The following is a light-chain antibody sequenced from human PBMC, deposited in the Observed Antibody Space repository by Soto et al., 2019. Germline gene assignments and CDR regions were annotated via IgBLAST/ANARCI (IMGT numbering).Light chain of an antibody. CDR1: QGISNW. CDR3: QQYSSYPT. V-gene: IGKV1-5*01. Sequence: DIQMTQSPSTLSASIGDTVTVACRASQGISNWLAWYQQKPGKAPKLLIFHASSLESGVPSRFCGSGSGTEFTLTISSLQSDDFATYYCQQYSSYPTFGQGTKVEIK. J-gene: IGKJ1*01. CDR2: HAS.